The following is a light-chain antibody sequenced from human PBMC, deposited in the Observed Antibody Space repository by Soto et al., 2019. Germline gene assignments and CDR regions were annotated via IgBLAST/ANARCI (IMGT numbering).Light chain of an antibody. CDR1: QSVSSRY. V-gene: IGKV3-20*01. CDR3: QQYGNSPVFT. CDR2: GAS. J-gene: IGKJ3*01. Sequence: EIVLTQSPGTLSLSPGEGATLSCRASQSVSSRYLAWYQQKPGQPPRLLIYGASSRATGIPDRFSGSGSGTDFTLTISGLEPEDFAVYFCQQYGNSPVFTFGPGTKVDIK.